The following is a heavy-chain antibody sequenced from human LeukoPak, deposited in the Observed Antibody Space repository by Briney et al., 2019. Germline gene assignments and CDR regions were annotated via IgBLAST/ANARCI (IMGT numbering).Heavy chain of an antibody. D-gene: IGHD2-2*01. Sequence: SQTLSLTCAISGDSFSSNSAAWNWIRQSPSRGLEWLGRTYYRSKWYNDYAVSVKSRITINPDTSKNQFSLQLNSVTPEDTAVYYCARDLNVVVPARLRYGMDVWGKGTTVTVSS. CDR1: GDSFSSNSAA. CDR2: TYYRSKWYN. J-gene: IGHJ6*04. CDR3: ARDLNVVVPARLRYGMDV. V-gene: IGHV6-1*01.